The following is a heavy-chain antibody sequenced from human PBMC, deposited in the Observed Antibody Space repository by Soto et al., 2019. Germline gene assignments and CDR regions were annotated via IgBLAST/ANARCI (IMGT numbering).Heavy chain of an antibody. V-gene: IGHV3-7*04. J-gene: IGHJ6*02. Sequence: EVQLVESGGGLVQPGGSLRLSCAASGFTFSSYWMSWVRQAPGKGLEWVANIKQDGSEKYYVDSVKGRFTISRDNAKKSLYLQLNGLRAEDTAVYYCARDGSGWYSAYYYGMDVWGQGTTVTVSS. CDR1: GFTFSSYW. CDR2: IKQDGSEK. D-gene: IGHD6-19*01. CDR3: ARDGSGWYSAYYYGMDV.